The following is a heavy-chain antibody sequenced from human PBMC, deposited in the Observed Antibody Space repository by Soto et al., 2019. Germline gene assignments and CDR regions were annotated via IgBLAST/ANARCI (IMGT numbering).Heavy chain of an antibody. J-gene: IGHJ4*02. Sequence: EVQLVESGGGIVQPGGSLRLSCAASGFTFSSYWMHWVRQAPGKGLVWVSRINSDGSRTSYADSAKGRFTISRDNVKNTVYLQMPSLRAENTAVYYCARGDGEYYDGNGYLGRHWGQGTLVTVSS. D-gene: IGHD3-22*01. V-gene: IGHV3-74*01. CDR3: ARGDGEYYDGNGYLGRH. CDR2: INSDGSRT. CDR1: GFTFSSYW.